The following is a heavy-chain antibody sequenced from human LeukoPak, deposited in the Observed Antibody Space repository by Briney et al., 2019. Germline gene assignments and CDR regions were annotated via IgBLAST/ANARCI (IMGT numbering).Heavy chain of an antibody. CDR1: GYTFTSYY. Sequence: ASVKVSCKASGYTFTSYYMHWVRQAPGQGLEWMGIINPSGGSTSYAQKFQGRVTMTRDMSTSTVYMELSSLSSEDTAVYYCARDFYDSSSPYYYMDVWGKGTTVTVSS. CDR3: ARDFYDSSSPYYYMDV. V-gene: IGHV1-46*01. D-gene: IGHD6-6*01. CDR2: INPSGGST. J-gene: IGHJ6*03.